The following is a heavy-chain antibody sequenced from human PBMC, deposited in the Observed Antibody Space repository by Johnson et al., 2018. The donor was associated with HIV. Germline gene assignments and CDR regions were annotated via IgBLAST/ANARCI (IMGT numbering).Heavy chain of an antibody. V-gene: IGHV3-30*02. CDR2: IRYDGSNK. CDR1: GFSFNSYG. Sequence: QVQLVESGGGVVQPGGSLRLSCAASGFSFNSYGMHWVRQAPGKGLEWVAFIRYDGSNKYYADSVKGRFTISSDNSKNTLYLQMNSLRAEDTAVYYCAKLAGSAWDNAFDIWGQGTMVTVSS. D-gene: IGHD1-26*01. J-gene: IGHJ3*02. CDR3: AKLAGSAWDNAFDI.